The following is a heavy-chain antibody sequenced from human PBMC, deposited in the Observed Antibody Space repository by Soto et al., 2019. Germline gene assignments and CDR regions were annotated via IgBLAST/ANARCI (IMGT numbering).Heavy chain of an antibody. CDR3: ARGLRVTVTTSGYYYYMDV. J-gene: IGHJ6*03. D-gene: IGHD4-17*01. V-gene: IGHV1-8*01. Sequence: ASVKVSCKASGYTFTSYDINWVRQATGQGLEWMGWMNPNSGNSGYAQKFQGRVTMTRNTSISTAYMELSSLRSEDTAVYYCARGLRVTVTTSGYYYYMDVWGKGTTVTVSS. CDR1: GYTFTSYD. CDR2: MNPNSGNS.